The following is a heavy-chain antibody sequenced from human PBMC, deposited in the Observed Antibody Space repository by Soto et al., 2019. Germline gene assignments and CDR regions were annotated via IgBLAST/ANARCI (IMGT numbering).Heavy chain of an antibody. CDR2: IKQDGSEK. V-gene: IGHV3-7*01. CDR1: GFTFSTYW. Sequence: VQLVESGGGLVQPGRSLRLSCAASGFTFSTYWMSWVRQAPGKGLEWVANIKQDGSEKYYVDSVRGRFTISRDNAKNSLYLQMNSLRAEDTAVYYCAREHIVPVVVVAATRYYYYMDVWGKGTTVTVSS. J-gene: IGHJ6*03. CDR3: AREHIVPVVVVAATRYYYYMDV. D-gene: IGHD2-15*01.